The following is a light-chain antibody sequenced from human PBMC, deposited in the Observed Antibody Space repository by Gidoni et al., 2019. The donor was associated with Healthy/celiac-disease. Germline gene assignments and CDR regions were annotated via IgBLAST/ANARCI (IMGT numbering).Light chain of an antibody. CDR3: QQRSNWPFA. V-gene: IGKV3-11*01. J-gene: IGKJ4*01. CDR2: VAS. CDR1: QSVSSY. Sequence: EIVLTQSPATLSLSPGERATLSCRASQSVSSYLAWYQQKPGQAPRLLIYVASNRATGIPARFSGSGSGTDFTLTISSLEPEDFAVYYCQQRSNWPFAFGGGTKVEIK.